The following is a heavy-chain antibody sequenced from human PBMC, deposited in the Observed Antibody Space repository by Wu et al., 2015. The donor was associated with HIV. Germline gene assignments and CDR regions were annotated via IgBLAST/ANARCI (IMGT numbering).Heavy chain of an antibody. J-gene: IGHJ3*01. V-gene: IGHV1-2*02. D-gene: IGHD6-19*01. Sequence: QVQLIRVVGAEARRPGASVKVSCKASGYNFVDSYIHWMRRAPGQGLEWMGMINPKSGRNDLDPHFHDRVIMTRDTSINTTYLQLTRLTPDDTGIYFCAKLWSSAWDDLDFWGQGTFITVSS. CDR3: AKLWSSAWDDLDF. CDR1: GYNFVDSY. CDR2: INPKSGRN.